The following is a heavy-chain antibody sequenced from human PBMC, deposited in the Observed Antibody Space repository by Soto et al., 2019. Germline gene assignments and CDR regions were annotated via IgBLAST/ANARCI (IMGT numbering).Heavy chain of an antibody. CDR2: IYYSGST. CDR1: GGSISSTSYY. J-gene: IGHJ4*02. V-gene: IGHV4-39*01. D-gene: IGHD6-13*01. CDR3: VSYSSNWVLHLDY. Sequence: PSETLSLTCTVSGGSISSTSYYWGWIRQPPGKGLEWIGTIYYSGSTYYNPSLKSRITLSVDTSKNQFSLKLNSVTAADTAVYYCVSYSSNWVLHLDYWGQGALVTVSS.